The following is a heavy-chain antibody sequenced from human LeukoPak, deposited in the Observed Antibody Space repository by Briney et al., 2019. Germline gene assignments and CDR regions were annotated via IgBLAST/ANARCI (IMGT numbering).Heavy chain of an antibody. CDR3: ARAPGEGWFDP. Sequence: GGSLRLSCAASGFTFSSYWMSWVRQAPGKGLEWVASIKQDGSEKYYVDSVKGRFTISRDNAKNSLYLQMNSLRAEDTALYYCARAPGEGWFDPWGQGTLATVSS. D-gene: IGHD4-17*01. CDR2: IKQDGSEK. J-gene: IGHJ5*02. V-gene: IGHV3-7*01. CDR1: GFTFSSYW.